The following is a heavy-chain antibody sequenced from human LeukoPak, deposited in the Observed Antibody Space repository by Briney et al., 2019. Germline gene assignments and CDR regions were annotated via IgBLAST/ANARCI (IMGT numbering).Heavy chain of an antibody. D-gene: IGHD6-19*01. CDR1: GGSISSYY. CDR2: IYTSGGT. Sequence: SETLSLTCTVSGGSISSYYWSWIRLAAGKGLEWIGRIYTSGGTNYNPSLKSRVTMSVETSKNQFSLNLSSVTPADTAVYYCARGIYSSGWYWLDPWGQGILVTVSS. V-gene: IGHV4-4*07. J-gene: IGHJ5*02. CDR3: ARGIYSSGWYWLDP.